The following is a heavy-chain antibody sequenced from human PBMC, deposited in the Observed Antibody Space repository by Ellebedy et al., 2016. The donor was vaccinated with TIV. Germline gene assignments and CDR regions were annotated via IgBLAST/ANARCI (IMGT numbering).Heavy chain of an antibody. CDR2: IYYSGST. CDR3: ARADGDYKVGY. V-gene: IGHV4-59*01. J-gene: IGHJ4*02. D-gene: IGHD4-17*01. CDR1: GGSITSYY. Sequence: MPGGSLRLSCTVSGGSITSYYWSWIRQPPGKGLEWIGYIYYSGSTDYNPSLKSRVTISIDRSKNQFSLRLTSVTAADTAVYYCARADGDYKVGYWGQGTLVTVSS.